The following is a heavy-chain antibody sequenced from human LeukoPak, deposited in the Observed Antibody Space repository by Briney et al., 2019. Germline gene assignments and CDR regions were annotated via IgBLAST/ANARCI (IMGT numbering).Heavy chain of an antibody. CDR1: GFTFKNHW. CDR2: MKQDGSEQ. Sequence: GGSLRLSCVGSGFTFKNHWMVWVRQAPGRGLEWVANMKQDGSEQYYGDSVRGRFTISRDNAKNSPYLQMNSLRAADTAVYYCARDAVWASDYWGQGTLVTVS. V-gene: IGHV3-7*01. CDR3: ARDAVWASDY. D-gene: IGHD7-27*01. J-gene: IGHJ4*02.